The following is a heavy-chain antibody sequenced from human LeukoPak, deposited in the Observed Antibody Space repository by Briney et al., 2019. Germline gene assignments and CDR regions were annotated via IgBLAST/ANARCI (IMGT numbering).Heavy chain of an antibody. CDR3: ARDAYNYFFDY. CDR1: GYTFTSYS. D-gene: IGHD5-24*01. J-gene: IGHJ4*02. V-gene: IGHV1-3*01. CDR2: INVVSGDT. Sequence: ASVKVSCKASGYTFTSYSMHWVRQAPGQRLVWIGWINVVSGDTKFSQRFQGRVTITRDTSATTDYMELSSLRSEDTGVYYCARDAYNYFFDYWGQGTQVTVSS.